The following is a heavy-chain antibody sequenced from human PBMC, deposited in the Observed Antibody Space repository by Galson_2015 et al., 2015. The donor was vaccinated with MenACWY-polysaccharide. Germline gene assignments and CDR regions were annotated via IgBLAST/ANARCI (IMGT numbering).Heavy chain of an antibody. CDR1: GYTFTSNW. V-gene: IGHV5-51*03. CDR3: ARQSSSWYWFDL. Sequence: QSGAEVKKPGESLKISCTGSGYTFTSNWIGWVRQMPGKGLEWMGIIYPGDSDATYSPSFQGQVTISADKSISTAYLQWSSLKASDTAMYYCARQSSSWYWFDLRGQGTLVTVSS. J-gene: IGHJ5*02. D-gene: IGHD6-13*01. CDR2: IYPGDSDA.